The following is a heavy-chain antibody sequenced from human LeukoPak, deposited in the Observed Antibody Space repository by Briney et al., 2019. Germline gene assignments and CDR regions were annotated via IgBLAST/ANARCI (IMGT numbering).Heavy chain of an antibody. J-gene: IGHJ4*02. CDR3: AKSVTYYDYVWGSYRSSYFDY. CDR1: GFTFSSYW. Sequence: GGSLRLSCAASGFTFSSYWMSWVRQAPGKGLEWVANIKQDGSEKYYVDSVKGRFTISRDNAKNSLYLQMNSLRAEDTALYYCAKSVTYYDYVWGSYRSSYFDYWGQGTLVTVSS. V-gene: IGHV3-7*03. CDR2: IKQDGSEK. D-gene: IGHD3-16*02.